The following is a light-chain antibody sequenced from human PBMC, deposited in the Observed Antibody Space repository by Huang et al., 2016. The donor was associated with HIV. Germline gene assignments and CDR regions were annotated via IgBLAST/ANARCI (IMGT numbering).Light chain of an antibody. Sequence: ERVKTQSPVTLSVSPGERATFSCRASQRIGSKLVWYQQKPGQALRLLIYGASTRATGIPARFSGSGSGTEFTLTISSLQSEDFAVYYCQQYNNWPFTFGPGTRVDIK. J-gene: IGKJ3*01. CDR1: QRIGSK. CDR2: GAS. V-gene: IGKV3-15*01. CDR3: QQYNNWPFT.